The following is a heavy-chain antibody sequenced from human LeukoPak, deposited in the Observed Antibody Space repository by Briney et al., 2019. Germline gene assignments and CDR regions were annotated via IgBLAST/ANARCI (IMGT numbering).Heavy chain of an antibody. D-gene: IGHD6-13*01. CDR3: ARDWSIAAAGSDAFDI. Sequence: SETLSLTCTVSGGSISSYYWSWIRQPAGKGLEWIGRIYTSGSTNYNPSLKSRVTMSVDTSKNQFSLKLSSVTAADTAVYYCARDWSIAAAGSDAFDIWGQGTMVTVSS. CDR2: IYTSGST. CDR1: GGSISSYY. J-gene: IGHJ3*02. V-gene: IGHV4-4*07.